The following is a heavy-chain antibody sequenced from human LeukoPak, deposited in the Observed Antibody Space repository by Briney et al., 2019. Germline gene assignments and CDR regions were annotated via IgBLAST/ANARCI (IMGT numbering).Heavy chain of an antibody. CDR3: ARRESSGSIDY. Sequence: GESLRISCKGSGYSFTRYWIGWVRQMPGKGLEWMGIIQPGDSDTRYSPSFQGQVTISADKSISTTYLQWSGLKASDTAMYYCARRESSGSIDYWGQGTLVTVSS. CDR1: GYSFTRYW. J-gene: IGHJ4*02. D-gene: IGHD6-19*01. CDR2: IQPGDSDT. V-gene: IGHV5-51*01.